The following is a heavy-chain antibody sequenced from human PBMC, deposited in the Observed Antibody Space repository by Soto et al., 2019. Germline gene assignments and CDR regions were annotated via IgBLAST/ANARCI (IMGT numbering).Heavy chain of an antibody. CDR1: GGSIGNRGCS. Sequence: LSYAVVGGSIGNRGCSWSWIRQPPGKGLEWIGYIYHSGSTYYNPSLKSRVTISVDRSKNQFSLKLSSVTAADTAVYYCARVPDRWGQGTLVTVSS. CDR2: IYHSGST. D-gene: IGHD2-2*01. V-gene: IGHV4-30-2*01. J-gene: IGHJ5*02. CDR3: ARVPDR.